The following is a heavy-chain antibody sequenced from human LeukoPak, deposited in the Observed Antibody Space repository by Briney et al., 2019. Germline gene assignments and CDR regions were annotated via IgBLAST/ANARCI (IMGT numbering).Heavy chain of an antibody. J-gene: IGHJ4*02. D-gene: IGHD2-15*01. CDR3: ARLVYCSGGSCYIDDY. V-gene: IGHV1-46*01. CDR1: GYTFTSYY. CDR2: INPSGGST. Sequence: ASVKVSCKASGYTFTSYYMHWVRQAPGQGLEWMGIINPSGGSTSYAQKFQGRVTMTRDTPTSTVYMELSSLRSEDTAVYYCARLVYCSGGSCYIDDYWGQGTLVTVSS.